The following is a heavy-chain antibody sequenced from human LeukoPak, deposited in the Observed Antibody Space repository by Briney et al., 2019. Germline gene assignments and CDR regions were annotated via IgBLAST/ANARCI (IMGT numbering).Heavy chain of an antibody. CDR1: GFTFSSYA. CDR3: AKDVLRFLEWLLGGAFDI. V-gene: IGHV3-23*01. Sequence: GGSLRLSCAASGFTFSSYAMSWVRQAPGKGLEWVSAISGSGGSTYYADSVKGRFTISRDNSKNTLYLQMNSLRAEDTAVYYCAKDVLRFLEWLLGGAFDIWGQGTTVTVSS. D-gene: IGHD3-3*01. J-gene: IGHJ3*02. CDR2: ISGSGGST.